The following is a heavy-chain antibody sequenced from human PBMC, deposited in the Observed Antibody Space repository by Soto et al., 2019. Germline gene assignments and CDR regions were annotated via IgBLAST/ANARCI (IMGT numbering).Heavy chain of an antibody. V-gene: IGHV3-30*18. Sequence: SLRLSCAASGFTFSNCGMHWVRQAPGKGLEWVAFISDDGSNKYYADSMKGRFTMSRDNSKSTLYLQMNSLRVEDTAVYYCTKRRNVLRFLEWSSGMEVWGQGTTVTVSS. CDR1: GFTFSNCG. CDR2: ISDDGSNK. D-gene: IGHD3-3*01. CDR3: TKRRNVLRFLEWSSGMEV. J-gene: IGHJ6*02.